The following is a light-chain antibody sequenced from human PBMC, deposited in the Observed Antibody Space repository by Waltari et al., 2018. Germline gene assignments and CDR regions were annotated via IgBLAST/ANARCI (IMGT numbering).Light chain of an antibody. J-gene: IGLJ3*02. V-gene: IGLV2-14*03. Sequence: SALTQPAAVSESPGQSITIPCTGTTSDVGGYNYVSWYQQHPGKAPKLMIYDVTNRPSGVSNRFSGSKSGNTASLTISGLQAEDEADYYCSSFTSSSTWVFGVGTKLTVL. CDR3: SSFTSSSTWV. CDR1: TSDVGGYNY. CDR2: DVT.